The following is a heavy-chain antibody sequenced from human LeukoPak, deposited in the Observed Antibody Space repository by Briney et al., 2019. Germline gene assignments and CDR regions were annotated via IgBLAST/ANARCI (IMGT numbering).Heavy chain of an antibody. V-gene: IGHV4-39*01. D-gene: IGHD4-23*01. Sequence: SETLSLTCTVSGGSTSGSRSYWSWIRQPPGKGLEWIGSVFHSGTTYYNPSLKSRLTISVDTSKNQFSLKVSSVTAADTAVYYCARRDYSGDNPVLDYWGQGTLVTVSS. CDR3: ARRDYSGDNPVLDY. CDR2: VFHSGTT. CDR1: GGSTSGSRSY. J-gene: IGHJ4*02.